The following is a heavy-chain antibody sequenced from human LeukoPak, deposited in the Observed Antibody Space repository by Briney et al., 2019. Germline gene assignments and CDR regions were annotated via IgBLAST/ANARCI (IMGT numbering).Heavy chain of an antibody. Sequence: SETLSLTCALYGGSFSDYYWSWIRQPPGKGLEWIGEINHSGSTNYNASLKSRVTISVDTSKNQFSLKLSSVTAADTAVYYCARVESGYSGYDYYYFDYWGQGTLVTVSS. CDR3: ARVESGYSGYDYYYFDY. V-gene: IGHV4-34*01. CDR2: INHSGST. D-gene: IGHD5-12*01. J-gene: IGHJ4*02. CDR1: GGSFSDYY.